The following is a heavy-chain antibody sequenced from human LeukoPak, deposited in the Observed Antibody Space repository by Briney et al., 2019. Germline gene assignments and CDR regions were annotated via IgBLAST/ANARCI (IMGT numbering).Heavy chain of an antibody. D-gene: IGHD2-21*01. CDR1: GFTFSRHG. V-gene: IGHV3-30*18. J-gene: IGHJ4*02. CDR2: ISYDGSNK. Sequence: GGSLRLSCAPSGFTFSRHGMHWVRQAPGKGLEWVAVISYDGSNKYYVDSVKGRFTISRDNSKNTLYLQMNSLRAEDTALYYCAKDGILWSSRLGYFDYWGQGTLVTVSS. CDR3: AKDGILWSSRLGYFDY.